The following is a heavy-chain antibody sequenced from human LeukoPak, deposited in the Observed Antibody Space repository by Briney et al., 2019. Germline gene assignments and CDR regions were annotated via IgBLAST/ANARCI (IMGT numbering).Heavy chain of an antibody. CDR2: IIPILGIA. V-gene: IGHV1-69*04. Sequence: SVKVSCKATGGTFRSYAISWVRQALGQGVEWMGRIIPILGIANYAQKFQGRVTITADKSTSTAYMEPSSLRSEDTAVYYCARDREVVPAAFDYWGQGTLVTVSS. D-gene: IGHD2-2*01. CDR3: ARDREVVPAAFDY. CDR1: GGTFRSYA. J-gene: IGHJ4*02.